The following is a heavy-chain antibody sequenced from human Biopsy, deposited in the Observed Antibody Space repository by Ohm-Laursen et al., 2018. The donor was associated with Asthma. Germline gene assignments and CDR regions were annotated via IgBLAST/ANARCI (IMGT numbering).Heavy chain of an antibody. J-gene: IGHJ4*02. D-gene: IGHD3-16*01. CDR1: GGSISSGGFS. Sequence: TLSLTWAVSGGSISSGGFSWTWIRQPPGKGLEWLGYMFHRGTTHYNPSLTSRVTISLDTSKNQFSLKLSSVTAADTAVYFCARRGGVRRYFDYWGQGTLVTVSS. CDR3: ARRGGVRRYFDY. CDR2: MFHRGTT. V-gene: IGHV4-30-2*05.